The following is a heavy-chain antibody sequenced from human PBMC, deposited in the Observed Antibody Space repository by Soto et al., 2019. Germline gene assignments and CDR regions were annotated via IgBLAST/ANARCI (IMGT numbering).Heavy chain of an antibody. CDR3: AKAPRSVVVAATARYYFDY. V-gene: IGHV3-23*01. D-gene: IGHD2-15*01. J-gene: IGHJ4*02. CDR2: ISGSGGST. CDR1: GFTFSSYA. Sequence: GWSLRLSCAASGFTFSSYAMSWVRQAPGKGLEWVSAISGSGGSTYYADSVKGRFTISRDNSKNTLYLQMNSLRSEYTAVYYCAKAPRSVVVAATARYYFDYWGQGTLVTVSS.